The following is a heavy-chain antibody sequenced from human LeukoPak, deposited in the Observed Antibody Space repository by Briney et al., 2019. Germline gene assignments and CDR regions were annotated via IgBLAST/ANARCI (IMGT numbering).Heavy chain of an antibody. CDR2: IDGSSTYV. CDR1: GLAFTTYS. D-gene: IGHD2-2*01. CDR3: ARESHQPAV. V-gene: IGHV3-21*01. J-gene: IGHJ6*02. Sequence: GGSLRLSCVASGLAFTTYSMNWVRQPPGQGPEWVASIDGSSTYVFYADSVKGRFTISRDNAKNSLYLQMNSLRAEDTAVYYCARESHQPAVWGQGTTVTVSS.